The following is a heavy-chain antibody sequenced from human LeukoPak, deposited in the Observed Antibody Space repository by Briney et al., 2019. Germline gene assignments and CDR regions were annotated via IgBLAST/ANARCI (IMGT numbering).Heavy chain of an antibody. CDR2: ISGSGGST. V-gene: IGHV3-23*01. J-gene: IGHJ4*02. CDR3: AKPRYYGDYFPFDY. CDR1: GLTFSSYA. Sequence: PGGSLRLSCAASGLTFSSYAMSWVRQAPGKGLEWVSAISGSGGSTYYADSVKGRFTISRDNSKSTLYLQMNSLRAEDTAVYYCAKPRYYGDYFPFDYWGQGTLVTVSS. D-gene: IGHD4-17*01.